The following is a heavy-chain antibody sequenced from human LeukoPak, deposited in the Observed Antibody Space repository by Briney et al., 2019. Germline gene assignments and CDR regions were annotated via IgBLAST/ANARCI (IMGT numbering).Heavy chain of an antibody. CDR1: GFTFSSYA. CDR3: AKGDTTWELPHDY. Sequence: GGSLRLSCTASGFTFSSYAMSWVRQAPGKGLEWVSAISGSGGITSYADSVKGRFTISRDNSKNTLYLQMNSLRAEDTAVYYCAKGDTTWELPHDYWGQGTLVTVSS. D-gene: IGHD1-26*01. J-gene: IGHJ4*02. V-gene: IGHV3-23*01. CDR2: ISGSGGIT.